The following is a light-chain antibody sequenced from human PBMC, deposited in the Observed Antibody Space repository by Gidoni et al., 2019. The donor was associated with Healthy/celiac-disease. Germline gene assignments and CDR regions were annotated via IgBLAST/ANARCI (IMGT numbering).Light chain of an antibody. CDR3: SSYTSSSTGHVV. CDR1: SSDVGGYNY. Sequence: QSALTQPASVSGSPGQSITISCTGTSSDVGGYNYVSWYQQHPGKAPQLMIYEVTNRPSGVSNRFSGSKSGNRASLTISGLLAEDEADYYCSSYTSSSTGHVVFGGGTKLTVL. CDR2: EVT. V-gene: IGLV2-14*01. J-gene: IGLJ2*01.